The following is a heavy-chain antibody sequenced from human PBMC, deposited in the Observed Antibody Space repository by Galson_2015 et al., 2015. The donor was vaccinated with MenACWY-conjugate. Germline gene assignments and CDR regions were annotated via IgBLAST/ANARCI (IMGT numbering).Heavy chain of an antibody. CDR2: IYPGDSNT. Sequence: QSGAEVKKPGESLKISCKGSGYSFNTYWIGWVRQMPGKGLEWMGIIYPGDSNTRYSPSFQGQVTISADTSISTAYLQWNSLQASYTAMYYCVRQGTTLTRWVDFSGQGTLVTVSS. D-gene: IGHD4-17*01. V-gene: IGHV5-51*01. CDR1: GYSFNTYW. J-gene: IGHJ4*02. CDR3: VRQGTTLTRWVDF.